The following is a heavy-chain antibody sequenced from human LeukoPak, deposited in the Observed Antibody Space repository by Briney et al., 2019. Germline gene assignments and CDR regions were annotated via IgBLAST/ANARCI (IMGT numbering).Heavy chain of an antibody. D-gene: IGHD3-10*01. J-gene: IGHJ4*02. CDR2: ISSTSSAM. V-gene: IGHV3-48*01. Sequence: GGSLRLSCAASGFTFSSYSMSWVRQAPGKGLEWVSYISSTSSAMYYADSVKGRFTTSRDNAKNSLYLQMNSLRAEDTAVYYCARDSSWSFDYWGQGILVTVSS. CDR1: GFTFSSYS. CDR3: ARDSSWSFDY.